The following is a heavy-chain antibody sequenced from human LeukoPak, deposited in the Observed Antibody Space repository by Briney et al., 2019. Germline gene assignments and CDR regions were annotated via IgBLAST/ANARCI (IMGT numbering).Heavy chain of an antibody. V-gene: IGHV4-61*02. J-gene: IGHJ4*02. CDR2: IYTSGST. D-gene: IGHD6-13*01. Sequence: PSETLSLTCTVSGGSISSGSYYWSWIRQPAGKGLEWLGRIYTSGSTNYNPSLKSRVTISVDTSKNQFSLKLSSVTAADTAVYYCARDRGYSQQLDYWGQGTLVTVSS. CDR1: GGSISSGSYY. CDR3: ARDRGYSQQLDY.